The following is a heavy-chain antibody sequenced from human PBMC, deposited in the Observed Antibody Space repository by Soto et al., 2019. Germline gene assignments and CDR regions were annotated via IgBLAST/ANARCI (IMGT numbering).Heavy chain of an antibody. V-gene: IGHV3-23*01. CDR3: AKGRTFFDF. Sequence: GSLRLSCAASGFAFSAYAMTWVRQAPGKGLEWVSDISDSDGGTHYADSVKGRFTISRDNAKSTLYLQMDRLRVEDAAVYYCAKGRTFFDFWGQGTLVTVSS. J-gene: IGHJ4*02. CDR1: GFAFSAYA. CDR2: ISDSDGGT.